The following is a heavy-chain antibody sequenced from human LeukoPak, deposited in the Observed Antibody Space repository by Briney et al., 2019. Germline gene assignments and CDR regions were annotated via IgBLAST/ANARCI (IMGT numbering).Heavy chain of an antibody. CDR1: VFTFRSYA. CDR3: AKGAYTYFYDTSGYSYGDY. V-gene: IGHV3-23*01. D-gene: IGHD3-22*01. J-gene: IGHJ4*02. Sequence: PGGSLRLSCAASVFTFRSYAMIWVRQAPGKGLEWVSGISGSGGSTYYADSVKGRFTISRDNSKNTLYLQMIGLRAEDTAVYYCAKGAYTYFYDTSGYSYGDYWGQGTLVTVSS. CDR2: ISGSGGST.